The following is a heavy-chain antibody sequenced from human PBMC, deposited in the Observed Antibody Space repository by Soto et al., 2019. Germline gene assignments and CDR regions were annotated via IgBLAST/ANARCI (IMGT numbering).Heavy chain of an antibody. CDR1: GFTFNRYW. CDR2: INQDGSEK. D-gene: IGHD4-4*01. CDR3: ARGGYDYSNPFDY. Sequence: EVQLVDSGGGLVQPVGSLRLSCAASGFTFNRYWMKWVRQAPGRGLEWMGNINQDGSEKHYVDSVKGRFTISRDNAKDSVYLQMNSLKAEDTAMYYCARGGYDYSNPFDYWGQGTLVTVSS. V-gene: IGHV3-7*04. J-gene: IGHJ4*02.